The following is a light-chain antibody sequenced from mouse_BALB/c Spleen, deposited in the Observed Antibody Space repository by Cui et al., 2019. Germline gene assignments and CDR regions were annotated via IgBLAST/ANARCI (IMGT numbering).Light chain of an antibody. CDR1: KRISDN. CDR2: YAS. CDR3: QQSNSWHTLLT. Sequence: EIVLTQSPATLSVSPGDSVSLSCRASKRISDNLHWYQQKSHESARLLIKYASQSISGIPSRFSGSGSGTYFTLSINSVETEDFGMYVCQQSNSWHTLLTFGAGTKLELK. J-gene: IGKJ5*01. V-gene: IGKV5-43*01.